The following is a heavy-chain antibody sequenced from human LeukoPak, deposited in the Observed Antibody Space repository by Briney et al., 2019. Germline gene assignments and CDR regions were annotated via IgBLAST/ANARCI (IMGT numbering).Heavy chain of an antibody. CDR3: AKVPRYCSSTSCYLDY. V-gene: IGHV3-30*02. J-gene: IGHJ4*02. D-gene: IGHD2-2*01. Sequence: AGGSLRLSXAASGFTFSSYGMHWVRQAPGKGLEWVAFIRYDGSNKYYADSAKGRFTISRDNSKNTLCLQMNSLRAEDTAVYYCAKVPRYCSSTSCYLDYWGQGTLVTVS. CDR2: IRYDGSNK. CDR1: GFTFSSYG.